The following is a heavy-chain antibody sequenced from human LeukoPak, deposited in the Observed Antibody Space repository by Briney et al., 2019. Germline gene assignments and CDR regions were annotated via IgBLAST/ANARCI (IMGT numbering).Heavy chain of an antibody. V-gene: IGHV3-33*01. J-gene: IGHJ4*02. CDR2: IWYDGSNK. CDR1: GFTFSSYG. CDR3: ARGGLRGSYLPLDH. Sequence: GRSLRLSCAASGFTFSSYGMHWVRQAPGKGLEWVAVIWYDGSNKYYADSVKGRFTISRDNSKNTLYLQMNSLRAEDTAVYYCARGGLRGSYLPLDHWGQGTLVTVSS. D-gene: IGHD1-26*01.